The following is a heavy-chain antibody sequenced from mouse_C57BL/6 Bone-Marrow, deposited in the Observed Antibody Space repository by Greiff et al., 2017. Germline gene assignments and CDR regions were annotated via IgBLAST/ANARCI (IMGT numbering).Heavy chain of an antibody. J-gene: IGHJ3*01. CDR1: GFTFSSYA. Sequence: EVHLVESGGGLVKPGGSLKLSCAASGFTFSSYAMSWVRQTPEKRLEWVATISDGGSYTYYPDNVKGRFTISRDNAKNNLYLQMSHLKSEDTAMYYCARDRDSYWGQGTLVTVSA. V-gene: IGHV5-4*01. D-gene: IGHD3-3*01. CDR2: ISDGGSYT. CDR3: ARDRDSY.